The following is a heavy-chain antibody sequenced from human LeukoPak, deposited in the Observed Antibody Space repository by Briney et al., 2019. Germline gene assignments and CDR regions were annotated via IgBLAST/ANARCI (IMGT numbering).Heavy chain of an antibody. CDR2: INPNSGGT. CDR3: ARSTMVRGVTFFDY. J-gene: IGHJ4*02. CDR1: GYTFTGYY. V-gene: IGHV1-2*06. Sequence: ASVKVSCKASGYTFTGYYMHWVRQAPGQGLEWMGRINPNSGGTNYAQKFQGRVTMTRDTSISTAYMELSRLRSDDTAVYYCARSTMVRGVTFFDYWGQGTLVTVSS. D-gene: IGHD3-10*01.